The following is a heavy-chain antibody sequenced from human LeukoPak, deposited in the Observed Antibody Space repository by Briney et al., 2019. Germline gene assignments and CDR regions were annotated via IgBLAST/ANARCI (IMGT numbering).Heavy chain of an antibody. CDR2: IYYSGST. V-gene: IGHV4-39*01. CDR1: GGSISSSSYY. Sequence: SETLSLTCTVSGGSISSSSYYWGWIRQPPGKGLEWIGSIYYSGSTYYNPSLKSRVTISVDTSKNQFSLKLSSVTAADTAVYYCARHGWTNGVCYGSWWYYYYGMDVWGQGTTVTVSS. CDR3: ARHGWTNGVCYGSWWYYYYGMDV. D-gene: IGHD2-8*01. J-gene: IGHJ6*02.